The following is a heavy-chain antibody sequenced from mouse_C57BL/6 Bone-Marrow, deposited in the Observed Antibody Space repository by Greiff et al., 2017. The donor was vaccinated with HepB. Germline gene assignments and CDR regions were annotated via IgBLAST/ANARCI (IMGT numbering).Heavy chain of an antibody. CDR1: GFTFSSYA. CDR3: AEGNSAWFAY. Sequence: DVHLVESGGGLVKPGGSLKLSCAASGFTFSSYAMSWVRQTPEKRLEWVATISDGGSYTYYPDNVKGRFTISRDNAKNNLYLQMSHLKSEDTAMYYCAEGNSAWFAYWGQGTLVTVSA. J-gene: IGHJ3*01. D-gene: IGHD2-1*01. V-gene: IGHV5-4*01. CDR2: ISDGGSYT.